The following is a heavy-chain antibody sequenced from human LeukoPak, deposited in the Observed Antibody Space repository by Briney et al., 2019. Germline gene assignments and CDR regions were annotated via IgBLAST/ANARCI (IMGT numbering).Heavy chain of an antibody. Sequence: EASVKVSCKASGGTLSSYAISWVRQAPGQGLAWMGRIIPILGIANYAQKFQGRVTITADKSTSTAYMELSSLRSEDTAVYYCARDGPFYYDSSGYFYYWGQGTLVTVSS. V-gene: IGHV1-69*04. CDR2: IIPILGIA. D-gene: IGHD3-22*01. J-gene: IGHJ4*02. CDR3: ARDGPFYYDSSGYFYY. CDR1: GGTLSSYA.